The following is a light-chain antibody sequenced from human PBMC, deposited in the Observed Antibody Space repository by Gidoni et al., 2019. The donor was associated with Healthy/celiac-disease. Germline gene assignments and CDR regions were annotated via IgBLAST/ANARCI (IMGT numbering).Light chain of an antibody. CDR2: AAS. V-gene: IGKV1-39*01. Sequence: DIQMTQSPSSLSASVEDRVTITRRASQSISSYVNWYQQKPGKAPKLLIYAASSLQSGVPSRFSGSGSGTDFTLTISSLQPEDFATYYCQQSYSTPATFGQGTKLEIK. J-gene: IGKJ2*01. CDR1: QSISSY. CDR3: QQSYSTPAT.